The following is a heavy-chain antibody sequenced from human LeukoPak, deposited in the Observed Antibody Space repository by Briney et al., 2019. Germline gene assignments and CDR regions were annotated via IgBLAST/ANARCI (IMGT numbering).Heavy chain of an antibody. CDR1: GGTFSSYA. V-gene: IGHV1-69*13. D-gene: IGHD1-26*01. CDR2: IIPIFGTA. J-gene: IGHJ4*02. Sequence: SVKVSCKATGGTFSSYAISWVRQAPGQGLEWMGGIIPIFGTANYAQKFQGRVTITADESTSTAYMELSSLRSEDTAVYYCARDPQPHIVGATTFDYWGQGTLVTVSS. CDR3: ARDPQPHIVGATTFDY.